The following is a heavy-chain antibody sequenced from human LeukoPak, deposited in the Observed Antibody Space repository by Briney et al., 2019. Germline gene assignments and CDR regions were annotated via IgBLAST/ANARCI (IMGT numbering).Heavy chain of an antibody. J-gene: IGHJ4*02. D-gene: IGHD1-7*01. V-gene: IGHV3-66*01. CDR1: GFTVSSNS. Sequence: AGGSLSLSCAASGFTVSSNSMSWVRQAPGKGLEWVSVIYSGGSTYYADSVKGRFTISRDNSKNTLYLQMNSLRAEDTAVYYCAGGGPHSELRRGWGQGTLVTVSS. CDR2: IYSGGST. CDR3: AGGGPHSELRRG.